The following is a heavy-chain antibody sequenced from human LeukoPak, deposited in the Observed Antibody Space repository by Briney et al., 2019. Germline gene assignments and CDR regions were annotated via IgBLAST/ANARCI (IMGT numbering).Heavy chain of an antibody. CDR1: GFTFSSYS. J-gene: IGHJ4*02. CDR3: ARAAGEMATIRY. Sequence: GGSLRLSCAASGFTFSSYSMNWVRQAPGKGLEWVSSISSSSSYIYYADSVKGRFTISRDNAKDSLYLQMNSLRAEDTAVYYCARAAGEMATIRYWGQGTLVTVSS. D-gene: IGHD5-24*01. CDR2: ISSSSSYI. V-gene: IGHV3-21*01.